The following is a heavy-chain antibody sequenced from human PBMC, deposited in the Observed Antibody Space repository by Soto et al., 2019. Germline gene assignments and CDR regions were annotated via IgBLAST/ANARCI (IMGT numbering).Heavy chain of an antibody. Sequence: SETLSLTCTVSGASITGTSYWSWIRQPAGKGLEWIGRFSLSGTTNYNPSLRSRFTISRENAKNSLYLQMNSLTAGDTAVYFCARRYCSGGDCPGIGFDYWGQGTLVTVSS. D-gene: IGHD2-15*01. CDR3: ARRYCSGGDCPGIGFDY. CDR2: FSLSGTT. J-gene: IGHJ4*02. CDR1: GASITGTSY. V-gene: IGHV4-4*07.